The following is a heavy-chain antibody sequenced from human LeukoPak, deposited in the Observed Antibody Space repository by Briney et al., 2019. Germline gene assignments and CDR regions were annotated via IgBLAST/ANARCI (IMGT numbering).Heavy chain of an antibody. CDR2: ISDTGATT. D-gene: IGHD5-18*01. Sequence: GGSLRLSCAGSGFTFSSYAMSWVRQAPGKGLEWVSAISDTGATTYDADSVKGRFTISRDNAKNSLYLQMNSLRAEDTALYYCAKAYVDTAMVDAFDIWGQGTMVTVSS. CDR1: GFTFSSYA. V-gene: IGHV3-23*01. J-gene: IGHJ3*02. CDR3: AKAYVDTAMVDAFDI.